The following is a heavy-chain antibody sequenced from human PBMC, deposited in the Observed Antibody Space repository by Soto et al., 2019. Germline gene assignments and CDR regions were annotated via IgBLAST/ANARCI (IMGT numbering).Heavy chain of an antibody. V-gene: IGHV4-34*01. CDR3: ARDEFESGEYYFDY. Sequence: PSETLSLTCAVYGGSFSGYYWSWIRQPPGKGLEWIGEINHSGSTNYNPSLKSRVTISVDTSKNQFSLKLSSVTAADTAVYYCARDEFESGEYYFDYWGQGTLVTVSS. D-gene: IGHD2-15*01. J-gene: IGHJ4*02. CDR2: INHSGST. CDR1: GGSFSGYY.